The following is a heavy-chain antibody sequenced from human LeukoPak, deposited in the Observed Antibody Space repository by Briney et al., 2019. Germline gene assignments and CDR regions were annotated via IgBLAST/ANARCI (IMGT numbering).Heavy chain of an antibody. Sequence: GSLLLSCAASGFPFSSYDMHWVRQAPGKGLEWVSGIGTGGDTYYPGSVKGRFTVSRENAKNSLYLQMNSLRAGDTAVYYCAREPSSSTDWCDWYLDLWGRGTLVTVSS. D-gene: IGHD2-8*02. CDR3: AREPSSSTDWCDWYLDL. CDR2: IGTGGDT. CDR1: GFPFSSYD. V-gene: IGHV3-13*01. J-gene: IGHJ2*01.